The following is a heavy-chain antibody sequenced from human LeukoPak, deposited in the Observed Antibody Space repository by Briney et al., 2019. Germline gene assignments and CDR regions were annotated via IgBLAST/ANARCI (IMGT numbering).Heavy chain of an antibody. D-gene: IGHD4-17*01. Sequence: PGGSLRLSCAASGFTFRIHSMAWVRQAPGRGLEWVSYISSATSSTEYADSVKGRFTISRDNAKNSLYLQMNSLRAEDTAVYYCASLILSTVASATTGDFDLWGRGTLVTVSS. CDR3: ASLILSTVASATTGDFDL. V-gene: IGHV3-48*01. CDR2: ISSATSST. J-gene: IGHJ2*01. CDR1: GFTFRIHS.